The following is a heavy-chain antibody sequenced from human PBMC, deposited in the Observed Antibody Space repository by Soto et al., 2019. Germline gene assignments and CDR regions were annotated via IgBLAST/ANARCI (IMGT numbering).Heavy chain of an antibody. CDR2: IYYSGST. D-gene: IGHD3-22*01. J-gene: IGHJ4*02. CDR3: ARGPWDYDSSGNYFDY. V-gene: IGHV4-31*03. Sequence: SETLSLTCTVSGVSLTSGTYYWSWIRQHPGKGLEWIGYIYYSGSTYYNPSLKSRVTISVDTSKNQFSLKLSSVTAADTAVYYCARGPWDYDSSGNYFDYWGQGTLVTVSS. CDR1: GVSLTSGTYY.